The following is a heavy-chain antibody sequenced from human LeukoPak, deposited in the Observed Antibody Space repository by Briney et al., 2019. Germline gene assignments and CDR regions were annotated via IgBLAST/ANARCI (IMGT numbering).Heavy chain of an antibody. Sequence: SETLSLTCTVSGDSLSSYYWTWIRQPPGKELEWIGNIYYSGSTNYNPSLRSRVSISVDTAKNQYSVELTAVKVADTAVYYCARLAFGSDWYIWCDPWGQGTLVTVSS. CDR3: ARLAFGSDWYIWCDP. CDR1: GDSLSSYY. D-gene: IGHD6-19*01. CDR2: IYYSGST. V-gene: IGHV4-59*08. J-gene: IGHJ5*02.